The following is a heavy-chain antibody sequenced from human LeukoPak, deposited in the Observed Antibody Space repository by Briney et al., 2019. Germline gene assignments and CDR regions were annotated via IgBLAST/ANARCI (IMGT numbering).Heavy chain of an antibody. CDR2: ISASGGTT. D-gene: IGHD1-26*01. CDR3: ARWELLDDAFDI. J-gene: IGHJ3*02. V-gene: IGHV3-23*01. CDR1: GFTFSSYA. Sequence: PGGSLRLSCAAYGFTFSSYAMSWVRQAPGKGLEWVSAISASGGTTYYADSVKGRFTISRDNSKNTLYLQMNSLRAEDTAVYYCARWELLDDAFDIWGQGTMVTVSS.